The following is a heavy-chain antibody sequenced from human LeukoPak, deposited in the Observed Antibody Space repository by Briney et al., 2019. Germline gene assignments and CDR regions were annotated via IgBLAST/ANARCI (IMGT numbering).Heavy chain of an antibody. CDR2: INPNSGGT. D-gene: IGHD2-15*01. CDR1: GYTFTAYY. Sequence: ASVKVSCKASGYTFTAYYIHWVRQAPGQGLEWMGWINPNSGGTKYAQKFQGRVTMTRDTSISTAYMEVSRLRSDDTAVYYCASILTLDAFDIWGQGTMVTVSS. CDR3: ASILTLDAFDI. V-gene: IGHV1-2*02. J-gene: IGHJ3*02.